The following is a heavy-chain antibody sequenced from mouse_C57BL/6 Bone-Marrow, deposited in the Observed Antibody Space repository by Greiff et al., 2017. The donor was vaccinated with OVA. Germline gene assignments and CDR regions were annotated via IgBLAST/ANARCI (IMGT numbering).Heavy chain of an antibody. CDR3: ARSGTDGDYYAMDY. V-gene: IGHV1-4*01. J-gene: IGHJ4*01. Sequence: QVQLKESGAELARPGASVKMSCKASGYTFTSYTMHWVKQRPGQGLEWIGYINPSSGYTKYNQKFKDKATLTADKSSSTAYMQLSSLTSEDSAVYYCARSGTDGDYYAMDYWGQGTSVTVSS. CDR2: INPSSGYT. D-gene: IGHD4-1*01. CDR1: GYTFTSYT.